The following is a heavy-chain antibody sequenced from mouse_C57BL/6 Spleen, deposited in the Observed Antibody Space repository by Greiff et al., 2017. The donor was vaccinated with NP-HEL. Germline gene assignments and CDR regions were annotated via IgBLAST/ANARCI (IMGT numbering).Heavy chain of an antibody. CDR3: TRGGSNYPCDY. J-gene: IGHJ2*01. Sequence: EVQLQESGEGLVKPGGSLKLSCAASGFTFSSYAMSWVRQTPEKRLEWVAYISSGGDYIYYADTVKGRFTISRDNARNTLYLQMSSLKSEDTAMYYCTRGGSNYPCDYWGQGTTLTVSS. V-gene: IGHV5-9-1*02. CDR1: GFTFSSYA. CDR2: ISSGGDYI. D-gene: IGHD2-5*01.